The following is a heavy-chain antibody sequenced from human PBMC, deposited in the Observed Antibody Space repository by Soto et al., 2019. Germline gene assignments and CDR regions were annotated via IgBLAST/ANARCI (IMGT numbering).Heavy chain of an antibody. Sequence: PGGSLRLSCVASGFSFSGHGFHWVRQAPDKGLEWVAVVSYDGTNKYYTDSVKGRIIISRDNSKNVLYLEMSSLSVEDSAISYCAKDLERFTIFGVTHFGMDVWGQGATVTVSS. J-gene: IGHJ6*02. CDR3: AKDLERFTIFGVTHFGMDV. CDR2: VSYDGTNK. CDR1: GFSFSGHG. D-gene: IGHD3-3*01. V-gene: IGHV3-30*18.